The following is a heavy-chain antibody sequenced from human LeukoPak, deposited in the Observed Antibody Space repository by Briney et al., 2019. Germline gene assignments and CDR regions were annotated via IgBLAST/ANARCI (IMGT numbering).Heavy chain of an antibody. CDR1: GGSISSSSYH. CDR3: ARGLGVLLWFGELLPGGNWFDP. J-gene: IGHJ5*02. CDR2: IFYSGST. Sequence: SETLSLTCTVSGGSISSSSYHWGWIRQPPGKGLEWIGTIFYSGSTYYNPSLKSRVTISVDTSKNQFSLKLSSVTAADTAVYYCARGLGVLLWFGELLPGGNWFDPWGQGTLVTVSS. D-gene: IGHD3-10*01. V-gene: IGHV4-39*07.